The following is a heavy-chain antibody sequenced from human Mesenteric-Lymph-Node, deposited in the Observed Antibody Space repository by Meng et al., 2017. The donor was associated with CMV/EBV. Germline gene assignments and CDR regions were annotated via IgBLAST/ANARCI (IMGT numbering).Heavy chain of an antibody. V-gene: IGHV4-39*01. D-gene: IGHD6-6*01. Sequence: ESLKISCTVSGGSISGSGFYWGWIRQPPRKGLEYIGSWFYSGTTYSNPSLKSRVTISVDMSKNQFSLKMTSVTAADTAVYYCVRPEYSRSPWFDPWGQGTLVTVSS. J-gene: IGHJ5*02. CDR2: WFYSGTT. CDR3: VRPEYSRSPWFDP. CDR1: GGSISGSGFY.